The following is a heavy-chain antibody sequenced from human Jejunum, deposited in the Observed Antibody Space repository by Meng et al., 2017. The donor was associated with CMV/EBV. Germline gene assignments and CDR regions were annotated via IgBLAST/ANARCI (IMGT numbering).Heavy chain of an antibody. CDR2: ITSQANGETT. J-gene: IGHJ4*02. V-gene: IGHV3-15*01. D-gene: IGHD3-22*01. Sequence: FTVGGAWLSWVRQATGQGLAWVGRITSQANGETTDYAAPVKGRFTISRDDSKNTLYLQMSSLKPEDTAVYYCTTNSDRSGYSGTFDSWGQGTLVIVSS. CDR3: TTNSDRSGYSGTFDS. CDR1: FTVGGAW.